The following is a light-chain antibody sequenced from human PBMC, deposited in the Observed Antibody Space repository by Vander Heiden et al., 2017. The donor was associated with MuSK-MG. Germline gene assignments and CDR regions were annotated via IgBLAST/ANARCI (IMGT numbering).Light chain of an antibody. CDR2: DAS. CDR3: QQRSNGHPEFT. J-gene: IGKJ4*01. CDR1: QSVSNY. V-gene: IGKV3-11*01. Sequence: EIVLTQSPATLSLSPGERATLSCRASQSVSNYLAWYQQKPDQAPRLLMYDASTRATGIKARFSGSGYGTDFTLTISSLEPEDFAVYYCQQRSNGHPEFTFGGGTRVEIK.